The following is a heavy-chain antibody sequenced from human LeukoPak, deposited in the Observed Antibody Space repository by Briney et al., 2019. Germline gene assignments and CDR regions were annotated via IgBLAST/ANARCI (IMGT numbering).Heavy chain of an antibody. Sequence: SETLSLTCAVYGGSFSGYYWSWIRQPPGKGLEWIGEINHSGSTNYNPSLKSRVTISVDTSKNQFSLKLSSVTAADTAVYYCAREGAMAVYYFDYWGLGTLVTVSS. CDR3: AREGAMAVYYFDY. CDR2: INHSGST. D-gene: IGHD5-18*01. V-gene: IGHV4-34*01. CDR1: GGSFSGYY. J-gene: IGHJ4*02.